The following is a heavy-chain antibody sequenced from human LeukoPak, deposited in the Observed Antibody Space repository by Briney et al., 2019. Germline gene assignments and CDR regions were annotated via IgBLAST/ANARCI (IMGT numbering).Heavy chain of an antibody. CDR1: GFFFSTYA. Sequence: GGSLRLSCAASGFFFSTYAMSWVRQAPGKGLEWVSAISGSGGGTYYADSVKGRFTISRDNSKNTLYLQMNSLRAEDTAVYYCARFLKNLVNRRGPANYYMDVWGKGTTVTISS. V-gene: IGHV3-23*01. J-gene: IGHJ6*03. CDR2: ISGSGGGT. CDR3: ARFLKNLVNRRGPANYYMDV. D-gene: IGHD3-16*02.